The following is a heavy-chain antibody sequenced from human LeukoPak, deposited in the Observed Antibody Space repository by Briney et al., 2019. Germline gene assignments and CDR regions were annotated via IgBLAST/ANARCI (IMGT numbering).Heavy chain of an antibody. Sequence: SETLSLTCTVSVGSISSYYWSWIRQPPGKGLEWIGYIYNSGSTNYNPSLKSRVTISVDTSKNQFSLKLSSVTAADTAVYYCARQAPSPYYYYYMDVWGKGTTVTVSS. CDR1: VGSISSYY. D-gene: IGHD2-2*01. J-gene: IGHJ6*03. CDR2: IYNSGST. V-gene: IGHV4-59*08. CDR3: ARQAPSPYYYYYMDV.